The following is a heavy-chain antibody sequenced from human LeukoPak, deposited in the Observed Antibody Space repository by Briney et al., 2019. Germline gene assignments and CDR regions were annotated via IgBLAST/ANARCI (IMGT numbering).Heavy chain of an antibody. V-gene: IGHV3-33*08. CDR2: IWYDGSNK. Sequence: PGGSLRLSCAVSGFTFSSYGMHWVRQAPGKGLEWVAVIWYDGSNKYYADSVKGRFTISRDNSKNTLYLQMNSLRAEDTAVYYCARAGLIAAAGTKGRLTETDFDYWGQGTLVTVSS. CDR1: GFTFSSYG. CDR3: ARAGLIAAAGTKGRLTETDFDY. D-gene: IGHD6-13*01. J-gene: IGHJ4*02.